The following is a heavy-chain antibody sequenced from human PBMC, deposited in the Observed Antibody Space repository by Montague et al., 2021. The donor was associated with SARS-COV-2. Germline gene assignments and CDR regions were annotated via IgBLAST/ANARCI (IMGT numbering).Heavy chain of an antibody. Sequence: SETLSLTCTVSGGSISSSSYYWGWIRQPPGKGLEWIGSIYYSGSTYYNPSLKCRVTISVDTSKNQFSLKLSSVTAADTAVYYCARLHCSSTSCYYLFFAETSHFDYWGQGTLVTVSS. CDR2: IYYSGST. CDR3: ARLHCSSTSCYYLFFAETSHFDY. J-gene: IGHJ4*02. D-gene: IGHD2-2*01. V-gene: IGHV4-39*01. CDR1: GGSISSSSYY.